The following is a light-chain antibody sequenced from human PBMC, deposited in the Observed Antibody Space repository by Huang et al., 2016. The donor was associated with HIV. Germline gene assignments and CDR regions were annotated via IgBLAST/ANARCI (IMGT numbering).Light chain of an antibody. CDR2: GAS. CDR3: QQYDNWPLT. Sequence: ERVMTQSPATVSLSPGERATLSYRASRSVSTNLAGYQQRHGQAPRLLIYGASTRATGIPASLSGGGSVAEFTLTISSLQSEDFAVYYCQQYDNWPLTFGGGTKVQIK. V-gene: IGKV3-15*01. CDR1: RSVSTN. J-gene: IGKJ4*01.